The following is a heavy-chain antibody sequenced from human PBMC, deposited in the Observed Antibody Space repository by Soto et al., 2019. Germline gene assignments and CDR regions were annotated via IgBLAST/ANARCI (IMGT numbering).Heavy chain of an antibody. D-gene: IGHD2-15*01. CDR1: YASINNYH. V-gene: IGHV4-59*01. CDR2: MYYSGST. CDR3: ASGPYCSSGCYYYGMDG. Sequence: SETLSLTCTVSYASINNYHWTWIRQPPGKGLEWIGYMYYSGSTNYIPSLKSGVTISVDTSKNQFSLKLSSVTAADTAVYYCASGPYCSSGCYYYGMDGWGQGTTVTVSS. J-gene: IGHJ6*02.